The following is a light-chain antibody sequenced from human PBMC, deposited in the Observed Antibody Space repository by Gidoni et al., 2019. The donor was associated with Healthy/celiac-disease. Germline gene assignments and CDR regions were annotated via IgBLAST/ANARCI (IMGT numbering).Light chain of an antibody. CDR3: QQYNSYSRT. J-gene: IGKJ1*01. V-gene: IGKV1-5*01. Sequence: DIQMTQSPSTLSASVGDRVTITCRAGQSISSWLAWYQQKPGKAPKLLIYDASSLESGVPSRFSGSGSGTEFTLTISSLQPDDFATYYSQQYNSYSRTFGQGTKVEIK. CDR1: QSISSW. CDR2: DAS.